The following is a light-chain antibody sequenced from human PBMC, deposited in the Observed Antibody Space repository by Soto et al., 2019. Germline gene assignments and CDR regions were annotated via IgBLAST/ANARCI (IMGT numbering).Light chain of an antibody. Sequence: QSALTQPPSASGSPGQSVTISCTGTSSDVGGYNYVSWYQQHPGKAPKLMIHEVSKRPSGVPDRFSGSKSGNTASLTVSGLQAEDEADYYCSSYAGSNNLLFGGGTELTVL. V-gene: IGLV2-8*01. CDR2: EVS. CDR1: SSDVGGYNY. CDR3: SSYAGSNNLL. J-gene: IGLJ2*01.